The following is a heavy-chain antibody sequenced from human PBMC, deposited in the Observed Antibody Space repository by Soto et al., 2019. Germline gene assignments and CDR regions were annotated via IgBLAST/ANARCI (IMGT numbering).Heavy chain of an antibody. CDR2: IIPIFGTA. CDR3: ATHLVVPAARSVAY. D-gene: IGHD2-2*01. V-gene: IGHV1-69*01. Sequence: QVKLVQSGAEVKKPGSSVKVSCKASGGTFSSYAISWVRQAPGQGLEWMGGIIPIFGTANYAQKFQGRVTITADESTSTAYMELSSLISEDTAVYYWATHLVVPAARSVAYWGQGTLVTVSS. J-gene: IGHJ4*02. CDR1: GGTFSSYA.